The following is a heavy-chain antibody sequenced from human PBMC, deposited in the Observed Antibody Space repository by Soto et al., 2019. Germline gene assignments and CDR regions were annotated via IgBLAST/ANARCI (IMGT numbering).Heavy chain of an antibody. Sequence: VQLVESGGGEVQPGRSLRLSCAASGFTYTDFALHWVRQAPGKGLEWVAIISYDGSDKYYADSVKGRFAISRDNPKNTLYLEMNSLRPEETAVYFCARRACDSYYAIDVWGPGTTVTVFS. CDR1: GFTYTDFA. D-gene: IGHD3-22*01. CDR2: ISYDGSDK. J-gene: IGHJ6*02. V-gene: IGHV3-30*09. CDR3: ARRACDSYYAIDV.